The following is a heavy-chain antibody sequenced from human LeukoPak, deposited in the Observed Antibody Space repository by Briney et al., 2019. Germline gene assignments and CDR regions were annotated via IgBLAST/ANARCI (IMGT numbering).Heavy chain of an antibody. CDR3: ASGYDSSGYYYNY. CDR2: ISSSSSYI. CDR1: GFTLRSYT. V-gene: IGHV3-21*01. J-gene: IGHJ4*02. Sequence: PGGSLRLSCAASGFTLRSYTMNWVRQAPGKGLEWVSSISSSSSYIYYADSVKGRFTISRDNAKNSLYLQMNSLRAEDTAVYYCASGYDSSGYYYNYWGQGTLVTVSS. D-gene: IGHD3-22*01.